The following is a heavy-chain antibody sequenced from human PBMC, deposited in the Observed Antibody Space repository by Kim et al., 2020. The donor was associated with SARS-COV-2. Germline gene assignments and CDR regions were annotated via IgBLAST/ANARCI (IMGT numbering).Heavy chain of an antibody. CDR2: INTNTGNP. CDR1: GYTFTSYA. D-gene: IGHD4-17*01. CDR3: ARGYGDYDPRGYYYYYYGMDV. J-gene: IGHJ6*02. Sequence: ASVKVSCKASGYTFTSYAMNWVRQAPGQGLEWMGWINTNTGNPTYAQGFTGRFVFSLDTSVSTAYLQICSLKAEDTAVYYCARGYGDYDPRGYYYYYYGMDVWGQGTTVTVSS. V-gene: IGHV7-4-1*01.